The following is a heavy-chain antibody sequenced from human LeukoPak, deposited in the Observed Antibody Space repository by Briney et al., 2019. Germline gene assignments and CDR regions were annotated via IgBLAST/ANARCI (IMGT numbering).Heavy chain of an antibody. V-gene: IGHV1-46*01. CDR2: INLSGGST. J-gene: IGHJ4*02. CDR3: ARDLDYGEKSEDY. D-gene: IGHD4/OR15-4a*01. Sequence: ASVKVSCKASGYTFTGYYMHWVRQAPGQGLEWLGIINLSGGSTHYPQKFQDRVTMTRDTSTSTVYMELSSLRSEDTAVYYCARDLDYGEKSEDYWGQGTLVTVSS. CDR1: GYTFTGYY.